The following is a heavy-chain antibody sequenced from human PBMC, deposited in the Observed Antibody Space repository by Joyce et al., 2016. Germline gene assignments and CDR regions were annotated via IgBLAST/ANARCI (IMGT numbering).Heavy chain of an antibody. CDR2: INTSPGNP. V-gene: IGHV7-4-1*02. Sequence: QVQLVQSGSELKKPGASVKVSCKASGYTFTSYAMNWVRQAPGQGLEWMGWINTSPGNPTYAQGFTGRFVFSLDTSVSTAYLQISSLKAEDTAVYYCARDTTAYYDFWSGYYDDDYWGQGTLVTVSS. CDR1: GYTFTSYA. D-gene: IGHD3-3*01. J-gene: IGHJ4*02. CDR3: ARDTTAYYDFWSGYYDDDY.